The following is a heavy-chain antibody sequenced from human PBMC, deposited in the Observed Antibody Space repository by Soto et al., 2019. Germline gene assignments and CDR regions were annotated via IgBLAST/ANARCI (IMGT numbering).Heavy chain of an antibody. Sequence: QVQLVQSGAEVKKPGSSVKVSCKVSGGTFSSYAISWVRQAPGQGLEWMGGIVPIFGTANYAQKFQGRVTITADESTSTAYMELSSLRSEDTAVYYCARGWVEMATITGFDYWGQGTLVTVSS. CDR1: GGTFSSYA. D-gene: IGHD5-12*01. CDR3: ARGWVEMATITGFDY. V-gene: IGHV1-69*01. CDR2: IVPIFGTA. J-gene: IGHJ4*02.